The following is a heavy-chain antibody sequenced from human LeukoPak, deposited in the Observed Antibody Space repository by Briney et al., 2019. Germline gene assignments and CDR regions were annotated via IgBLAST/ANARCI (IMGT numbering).Heavy chain of an antibody. D-gene: IGHD3-10*02. Sequence: GGSLRLSCAACGFTFSDYYMSWIRQAPGKGLEWVSYISSSGSTIYYADSVKGRFTISRDNAKNSLYLQMNSLRAEDTAVYYCASVRGVIKNFDYWGQGTLVTVSS. CDR3: ASVRGVIKNFDY. CDR2: ISSSGSTI. V-gene: IGHV3-11*01. J-gene: IGHJ4*02. CDR1: GFTFSDYY.